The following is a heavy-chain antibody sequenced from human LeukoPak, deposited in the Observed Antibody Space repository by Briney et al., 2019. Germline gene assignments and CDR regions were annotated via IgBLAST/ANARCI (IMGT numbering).Heavy chain of an antibody. Sequence: PAGSLRLSCAASGFTFSNAWMSWIRQAPGKGLEWVGRIKSKTDGGTTDYAAPVKGRFTISRDDSKNTLYLQMNSLKTEDTAVYYCTTDSQTTYYDILTGYGYFDYWGQGTLVTVSS. CDR1: GFTFSNAW. J-gene: IGHJ4*02. V-gene: IGHV3-15*01. CDR2: IKSKTDGGTT. CDR3: TTDSQTTYYDILTGYGYFDY. D-gene: IGHD3-9*01.